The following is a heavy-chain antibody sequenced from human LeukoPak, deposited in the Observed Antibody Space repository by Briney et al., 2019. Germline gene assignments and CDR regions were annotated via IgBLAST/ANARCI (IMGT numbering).Heavy chain of an antibody. Sequence: ASVKVSCKASGYTFTSYYMHWVRQAPGQGLDWMGIINPSGGSTSYAQKFQGRVTMTRDTSTSKVYMELSSLRSEDTAVYYCAREGRYYDSSGYFSHDAFDIWGQGTMVTVSS. V-gene: IGHV1-46*03. CDR3: AREGRYYDSSGYFSHDAFDI. CDR1: GYTFTSYY. J-gene: IGHJ3*02. CDR2: INPSGGST. D-gene: IGHD3-22*01.